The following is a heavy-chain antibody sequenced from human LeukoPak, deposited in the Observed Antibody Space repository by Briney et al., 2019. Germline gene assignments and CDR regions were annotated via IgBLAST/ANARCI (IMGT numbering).Heavy chain of an antibody. CDR2: IYPGDSDT. CDR1: GYSFTSYW. V-gene: IGHV5-51*01. CDR3: ARGVCSGGSCYSGNWFDP. D-gene: IGHD2-15*01. J-gene: IGHJ5*02. Sequence: GESLKISCKGSGYSFTSYWIGWVRQMPGKGLEWMGIIYPGDSDTRYSPSFQGQVTISADKSISTAYLQWSSLKASDTAMYYCARGVCSGGSCYSGNWFDPWGQGTLVTVSS.